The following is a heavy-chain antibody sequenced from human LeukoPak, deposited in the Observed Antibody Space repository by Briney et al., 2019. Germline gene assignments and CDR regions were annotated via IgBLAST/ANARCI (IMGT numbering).Heavy chain of an antibody. V-gene: IGHV3-21*01. CDR3: ARDQGWAYYGSGSYFYFDY. D-gene: IGHD3-10*01. J-gene: IGHJ4*02. CDR2: ISSSSSYI. Sequence: PGESLRLSCAASGFTFSSYSMNWVRQAPGKGLEWVLSISSSSSYIYYADSVKGRFTISRDNAKNSLYLQMNSLRAEDTAVYYCARDQGWAYYGSGSYFYFDYWGQGTLVTVSS. CDR1: GFTFSSYS.